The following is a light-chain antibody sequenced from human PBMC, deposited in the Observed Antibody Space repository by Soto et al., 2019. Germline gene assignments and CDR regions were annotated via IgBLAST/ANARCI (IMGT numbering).Light chain of an antibody. J-gene: IGKJ1*01. CDR2: GAS. Sequence: EILLTQSPGTLSLSPGERATLSCRASQSVSSYLAWYQQKPGQAPRLLIYGASSRATGIPDRFSGSGSGTGFTLTISGLEPEDFAVYYCQQYGSAPWTFGQGTKVDIK. CDR3: QQYGSAPWT. CDR1: QSVSSY. V-gene: IGKV3-20*01.